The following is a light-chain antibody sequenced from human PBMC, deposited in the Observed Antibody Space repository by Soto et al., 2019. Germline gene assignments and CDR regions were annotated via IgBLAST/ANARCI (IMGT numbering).Light chain of an antibody. Sequence: QAVVTQPPSVSGAPGQRVTISCTGSSSNIGAGYDVHWYQQLPGTAPKLLIYGNSNRPSGVPDRFSGSKSGTSASLAITGLQAEDEADYYCQCYDSSRSGYVVFGGGTKLTVL. V-gene: IGLV1-40*01. CDR2: GNS. J-gene: IGLJ2*01. CDR1: SSNIGAGYD. CDR3: QCYDSSRSGYVV.